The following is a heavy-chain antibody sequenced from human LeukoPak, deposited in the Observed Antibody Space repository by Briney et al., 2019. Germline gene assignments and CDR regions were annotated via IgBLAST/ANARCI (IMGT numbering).Heavy chain of an antibody. J-gene: IGHJ6*04. Sequence: SETLSLTCAVYGGSFSGYYWSWIRQPPGKGLEWIGEINHSGSTNYNPSLKSRVTISVDTSKNQFSLKLSSVTAADTAVYYCARRKYYYDSSGLFVWGKGTTATVSS. V-gene: IGHV4-34*01. CDR3: ARRKYYYDSSGLFV. D-gene: IGHD3-22*01. CDR2: INHSGST. CDR1: GGSFSGYY.